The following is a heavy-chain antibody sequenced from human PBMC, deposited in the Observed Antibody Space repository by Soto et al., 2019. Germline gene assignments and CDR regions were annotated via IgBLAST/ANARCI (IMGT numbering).Heavy chain of an antibody. J-gene: IGHJ4*02. CDR2: ITGSGDDT. Sequence: GGSLRLSCEASGFTFSSYAMGWVRQAPVKGLEWLSAITGSGDDTYSVDSVKGRFTISRDNSRNTLYLQMKSLRAEDTAIYYCEKLVRSTWSPLYYFDYCGQGTLVTVSS. D-gene: IGHD6-13*01. CDR1: GFTFSSYA. V-gene: IGHV3-23*01. CDR3: EKLVRSTWSPLYYFDY.